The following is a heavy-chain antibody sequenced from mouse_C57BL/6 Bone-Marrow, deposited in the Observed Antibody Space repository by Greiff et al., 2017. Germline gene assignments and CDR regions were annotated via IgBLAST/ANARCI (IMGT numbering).Heavy chain of an antibody. CDR1: AYTFTSYW. J-gene: IGHJ3*01. CDR3: AGDYDGYSGYDWFDY. Sequence: QVQLQQSGAELVRPGTSVKLSCKASAYTFTSYWMPWVKQRPGQGLEWIGVIDPSVSVTNYNKKFKGKATLTVDTSTSTAYMPLSSLTSEGSAVXDGAGDYDGYSGYDWFDYWGQGTLVTVSA. V-gene: IGHV1-59*01. CDR2: IDPSVSVT. D-gene: IGHD2-3*01.